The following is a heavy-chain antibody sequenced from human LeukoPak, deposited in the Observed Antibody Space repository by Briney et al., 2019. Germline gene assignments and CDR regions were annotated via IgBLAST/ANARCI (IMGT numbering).Heavy chain of an antibody. CDR1: GGSISSSSYY. J-gene: IGHJ4*02. CDR3: ARPAGDLGDYFDY. Sequence: SETLSLTCTVSGGSISSSSYYWGWIRQPPGKGLEWIGSIYYSGSTYYNPSLKSRVTITVDTSKNQFSLKLSSVTAADTAVYYCARPAGDLGDYFDYWGQGTLVTVSS. D-gene: IGHD3-16*01. V-gene: IGHV4-39*07. CDR2: IYYSGST.